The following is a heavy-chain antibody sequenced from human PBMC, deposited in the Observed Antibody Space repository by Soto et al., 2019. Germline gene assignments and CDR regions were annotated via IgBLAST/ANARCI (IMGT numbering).Heavy chain of an antibody. CDR3: ARGADSWSCYLL. D-gene: IGHD3-3*01. CDR2: IHNSGST. V-gene: IGHV4-34*01. CDR1: GGSFDGYY. Sequence: ATLSLTCALYGGSFDGYYWSWIRESPGKGLEWIGEIHNSGSTKYNPSLKSRVSLSVDTSPKQFSLKMTSMTAADRGVYYCARGADSWSCYLLWGRG. J-gene: IGHJ1*01.